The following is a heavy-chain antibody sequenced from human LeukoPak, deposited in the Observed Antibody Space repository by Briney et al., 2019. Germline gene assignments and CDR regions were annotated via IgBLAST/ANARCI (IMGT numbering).Heavy chain of an antibody. V-gene: IGHV3-7*03. D-gene: IGHD3-9*01. J-gene: IGHJ4*02. Sequence: GESLRLSCAASGFSFSSFWMSWVRQAPGKGLEWVANIKYDGREKFYVDSVKGRFTISRDNAKNSLYLQMDSLRAEDTAGYYCASSPYRRRYFDYWGPGTLVTVSS. CDR3: ASSPYRRRYFDY. CDR2: IKYDGREK. CDR1: GFSFSSFW.